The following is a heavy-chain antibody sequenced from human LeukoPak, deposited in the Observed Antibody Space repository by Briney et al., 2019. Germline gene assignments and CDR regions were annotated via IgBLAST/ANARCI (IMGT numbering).Heavy chain of an antibody. CDR2: ISSSSSYI. V-gene: IGHV3-21*01. J-gene: IGHJ4*02. CDR1: GFTFSSYS. Sequence: GGSLRLSCAASGFTFSSYSMNWVRQAPGKGLEWVSSISSSSSYIYYADSVKGRFTISRDNAKNSLYLQMNSLRAEDTAVYYCARDRLEAVTDDDYFDYWGQGTLVTVSS. CDR3: ARDRLEAVTDDDYFDY. D-gene: IGHD2-21*02.